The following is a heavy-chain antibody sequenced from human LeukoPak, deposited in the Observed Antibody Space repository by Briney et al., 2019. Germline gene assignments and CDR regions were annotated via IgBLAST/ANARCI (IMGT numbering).Heavy chain of an antibody. CDR2: IIPIFGTA. V-gene: IGHV1-69*06. J-gene: IGHJ4*02. CDR3: AREGVAVAGTYFDY. Sequence: ASVKVSCKASGGTFSSYAISWVRQAPGQGLVWMGGIIPIFGTASYAQKFQGRVTITADKSTSTAYMELSSLRSEDTAVYYCAREGVAVAGTYFDYWGQGTLVTVSS. CDR1: GGTFSSYA. D-gene: IGHD6-19*01.